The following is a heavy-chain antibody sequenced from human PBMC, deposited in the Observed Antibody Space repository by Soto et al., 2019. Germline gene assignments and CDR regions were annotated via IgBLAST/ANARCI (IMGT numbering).Heavy chain of an antibody. J-gene: IGHJ5*02. D-gene: IGHD4-17*01. V-gene: IGHV3-21*01. CDR2: ISSSSSYI. CDR3: ARVQDYGDYGWFDP. CDR1: GFTFSSYS. Sequence: GGSLRLSCAASGFTFSSYSMNWVRQAPGKGLEWVSSISSSSSYIYYADSVKGRFTISRDNAKNSLYLQMNSLRAEDTAVYYCARVQDYGDYGWFDPWGQGTLVTVSS.